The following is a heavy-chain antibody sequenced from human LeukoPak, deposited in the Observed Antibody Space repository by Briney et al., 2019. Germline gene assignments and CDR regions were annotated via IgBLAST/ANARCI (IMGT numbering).Heavy chain of an antibody. CDR2: MNPNNGNT. CDR3: AREVYYDSSGYYN. Sequence: APVKVSCKASGYTFTSYDINRVRQATGQGLEWMGWMNPNNGNTGYAQKFQGRVTITRNTSISTAYMELSSLRSEDTAVYYCAREVYYDSSGYYNWGQGTLVTVSS. V-gene: IGHV1-8*03. J-gene: IGHJ4*02. D-gene: IGHD3-22*01. CDR1: GYTFTSYD.